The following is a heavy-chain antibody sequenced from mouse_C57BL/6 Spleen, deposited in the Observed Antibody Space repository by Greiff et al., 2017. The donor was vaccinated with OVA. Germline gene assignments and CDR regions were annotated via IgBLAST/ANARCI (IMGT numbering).Heavy chain of an antibody. CDR1: GFSLTSYG. CDR3: ARNSPLGYFDV. CDR2: LWSGGRT. J-gene: IGHJ1*03. V-gene: IGHV2-2*01. Sequence: VKLVESGPGLVQPSQSLSITCTVSGFSLTSYGVHWVRQSPGKGLEWLGVLWSGGRTDYNAAFISRLSISKDNSKSQVFFKMNSLQADDTAIYYCARNSPLGYFDVWGTGTTVTVSS.